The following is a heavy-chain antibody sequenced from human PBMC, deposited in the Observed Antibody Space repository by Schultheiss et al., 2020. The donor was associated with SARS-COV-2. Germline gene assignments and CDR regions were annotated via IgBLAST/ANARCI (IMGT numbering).Heavy chain of an antibody. Sequence: GGSLRLSCAAPGFTVSSNYMSWVRQAPGKGLEWVSVVYSCDKTYYGDSVKGRFTISRDNSKNTLYLQMNSLRAEDTAVYYCARAPTVTTPGDWGQGTLVTVSS. V-gene: IGHV3-53*01. CDR1: GFTVSSNY. CDR2: VYSCDKT. CDR3: ARAPTVTTPGD. J-gene: IGHJ4*02. D-gene: IGHD4-17*01.